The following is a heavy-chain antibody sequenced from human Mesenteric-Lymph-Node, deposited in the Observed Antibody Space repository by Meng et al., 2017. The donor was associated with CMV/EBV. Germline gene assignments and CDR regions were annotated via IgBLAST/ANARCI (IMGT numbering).Heavy chain of an antibody. J-gene: IGHJ4*02. Sequence: SETLSLTCTVSGGSISSSSYYWGWIRQPPGKGLEWIGSIYYSGSTYYNPSLKSRVTISVDTSKNQFSLKLSSVTAADTAVYYCASLDPPDIVVVVAGGSSHYWGQGTLVTVSS. CDR3: ASLDPPDIVVVVAGGSSHY. D-gene: IGHD2-15*01. V-gene: IGHV4-39*07. CDR1: GGSISSSSYY. CDR2: IYYSGST.